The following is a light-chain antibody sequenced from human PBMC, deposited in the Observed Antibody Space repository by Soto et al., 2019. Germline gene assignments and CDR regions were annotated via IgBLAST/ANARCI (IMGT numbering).Light chain of an antibody. CDR1: QSGSSN. Sequence: EIVMTQSPATLSVSQGERATLSCRASQSGSSNLAWYQQKPGQAPRLHIYGASTRATGIPARFSGSGSGTEFNLTISSLVYEDFAVYYWQKYNNWPRMFGQGTKVEIK. CDR2: GAS. J-gene: IGKJ1*01. CDR3: QKYNNWPRM. V-gene: IGKV3-15*01.